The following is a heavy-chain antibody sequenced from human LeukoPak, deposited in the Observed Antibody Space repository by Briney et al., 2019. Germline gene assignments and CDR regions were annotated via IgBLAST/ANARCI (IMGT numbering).Heavy chain of an antibody. D-gene: IGHD3-16*02. V-gene: IGHV1-18*01. CDR2: ISGSTGNT. J-gene: IGHJ4*02. Sequence: GASVKVSCKASGYSFSRYGVSWVRQAPGQGLEWVGWISGSTGNTHYAQNFQGRVSMTADTSTGTAYMELRGLRSDDTALYYCARVIVAGYFDYWGQGTLVTVSS. CDR3: ARVIVAGYFDY. CDR1: GYSFSRYG.